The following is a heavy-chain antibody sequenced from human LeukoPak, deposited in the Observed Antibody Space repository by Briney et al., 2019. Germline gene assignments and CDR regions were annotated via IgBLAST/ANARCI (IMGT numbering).Heavy chain of an antibody. D-gene: IGHD3-22*01. Sequence: PGGSLRLSCAASGFTFSSYSMNWVRQAPGKGLEWVSSISSSSSYIYYADSVEGRFTISRDNAKNSLYLQMNSLRAEDTAVYYCARETQLWSPITMIEVPRLDYWGQGTLVTVSS. CDR1: GFTFSSYS. CDR3: ARETQLWSPITMIEVPRLDY. V-gene: IGHV3-21*01. CDR2: ISSSSSYI. J-gene: IGHJ4*02.